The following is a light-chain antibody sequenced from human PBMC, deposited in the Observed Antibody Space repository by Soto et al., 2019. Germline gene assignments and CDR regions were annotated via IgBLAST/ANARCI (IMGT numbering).Light chain of an antibody. CDR1: QTVSSNY. V-gene: IGKV3-20*01. Sequence: EIVLTQSPGTLSLSPGERATLSCRASQTVSSNYLAWYQQRPGQAPRLLIYGASSRATGIPDRFSSSGSGTDFTLTISSLEPEDYAIYYCQQYDRPPLTFGGGTMVEIK. CDR2: GAS. J-gene: IGKJ4*01. CDR3: QQYDRPPLT.